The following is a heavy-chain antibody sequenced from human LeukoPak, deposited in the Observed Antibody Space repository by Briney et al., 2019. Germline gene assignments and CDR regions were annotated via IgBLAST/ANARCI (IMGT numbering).Heavy chain of an antibody. Sequence: ASVKVSCKASGGTFSSYAISWVRQAPGQGLEWMGGIIPIFGTANYAQKFQGRVTITTDESTSTAYMELSSLRSEDTAVYYCARVDCSSTGCYAGWFDPWGQGTLVTVSS. CDR3: ARVDCSSTGCYAGWFDP. D-gene: IGHD2-2*01. CDR1: GGTFSSYA. CDR2: IIPIFGTA. J-gene: IGHJ5*02. V-gene: IGHV1-69*05.